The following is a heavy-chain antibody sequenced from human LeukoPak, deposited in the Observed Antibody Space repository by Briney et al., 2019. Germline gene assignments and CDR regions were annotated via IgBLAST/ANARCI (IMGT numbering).Heavy chain of an antibody. CDR2: IYPGDSDT. Sequence: ESLKISCKGSGYSFTSYWIGWVRQMPGKGLEWMGIIYPGDSDTRYSPSFQGQVTISADKSISTAYLQWSSLKASDTAMYYCARLTMVRGVTNYYYMDVWGKGTTVTISS. CDR1: GYSFTSYW. CDR3: ARLTMVRGVTNYYYMDV. D-gene: IGHD3-10*01. V-gene: IGHV5-51*01. J-gene: IGHJ6*03.